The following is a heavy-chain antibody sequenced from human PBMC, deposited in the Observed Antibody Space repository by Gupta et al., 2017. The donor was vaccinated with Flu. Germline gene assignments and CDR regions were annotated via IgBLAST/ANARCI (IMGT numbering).Heavy chain of an antibody. CDR1: GFTFSDYY. J-gene: IGHJ5*02. CDR2: INMRGNSI. V-gene: IGHV3-11*01. Sequence: QVQLVESGGGLVKPGGSLRLSCAASGFTFSDYYMSWIRQAPGKGLEWVSYINMRGNSIYYADSVKGRFTISRDNAKNALYLQMKSLTAEDTGFYYCARGREFWSAGWFDPWGQGTLVTVSS. D-gene: IGHD3-3*01. CDR3: ARGREFWSAGWFDP.